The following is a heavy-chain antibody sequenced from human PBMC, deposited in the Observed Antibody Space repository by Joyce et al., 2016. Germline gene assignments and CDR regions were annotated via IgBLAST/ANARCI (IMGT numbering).Heavy chain of an antibody. D-gene: IGHD7-27*01. J-gene: IGHJ6*02. V-gene: IGHV4-59*11. CDR2: IDYSGST. CDR1: GGSISIHY. CDR3: ARGLGTPYGMDV. Sequence: QVQLQESGPGLVKPSETLSLTCTVSGGSISIHYWSWIRQPPGKRLEWMGYIDYSGSTNYNPSLKSRVTISVDTSKNQYSLELRAGSAADTAVYYCARGLGTPYGMDVWGQGTTVTVSS.